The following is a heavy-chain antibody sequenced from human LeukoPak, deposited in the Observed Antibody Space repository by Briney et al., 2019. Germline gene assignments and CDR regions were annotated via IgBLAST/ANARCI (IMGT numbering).Heavy chain of an antibody. Sequence: SETLSLTCTVSGVSISSYYWTWIRQPAGKGLEWIGRIYSSGNTNYNPSLESRVTMSIDTSKNQFSLKLSSVTAADTAVYYCASHFGNFDYWGQGTLVTVSS. CDR2: IYSSGNT. V-gene: IGHV4-4*07. CDR3: ASHFGNFDY. D-gene: IGHD3-10*01. CDR1: GVSISSYY. J-gene: IGHJ4*02.